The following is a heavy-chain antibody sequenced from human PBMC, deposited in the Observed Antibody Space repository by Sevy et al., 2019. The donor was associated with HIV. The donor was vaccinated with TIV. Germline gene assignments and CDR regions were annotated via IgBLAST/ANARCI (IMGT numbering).Heavy chain of an antibody. Sequence: SETLSLTCTVYGESFSNYYWSWIRQPPGKGLEWFGEINQSGSTNYNASLKSRITISVDTSKKHFTLRLNFVTDADTAVYYCARGPSFYESIYHKLYYYYGMDVWGQGTTVTVSS. V-gene: IGHV4-34*01. CDR3: ARGPSFYESIYHKLYYYYGMDV. J-gene: IGHJ6*02. CDR1: GESFSNYY. CDR2: INQSGST. D-gene: IGHD3-22*01.